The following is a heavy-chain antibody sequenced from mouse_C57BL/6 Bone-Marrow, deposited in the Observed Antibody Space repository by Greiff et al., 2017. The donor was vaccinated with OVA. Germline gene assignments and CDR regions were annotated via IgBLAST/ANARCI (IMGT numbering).Heavy chain of an antibody. Sequence: QVQLQQPGAELVMPGASVKLSCKASGYTFTSYWMHLVKQRPGQGLEWIGEIDPSDSYTNYNQKFKGKSTLTVDKSSSTAYMQLSSLTSEDSAVYYCAREDGYYSGYAMDYWGQGTSVTVSS. CDR1: GYTFTSYW. CDR2: IDPSDSYT. D-gene: IGHD2-3*01. J-gene: IGHJ4*01. CDR3: AREDGYYSGYAMDY. V-gene: IGHV1-69*01.